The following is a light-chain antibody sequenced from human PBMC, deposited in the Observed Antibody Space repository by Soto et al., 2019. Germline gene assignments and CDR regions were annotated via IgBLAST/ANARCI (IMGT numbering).Light chain of an antibody. Sequence: QMTKIVSTLPSSVRDSVTTNRXASQTISSWLAWYRQKPGKAPKLLIYKASTLKSGVPSRFSGSGSGTEFTLTISSLQPEDVATYFCQEVYCHPPAFGPGTRLVIK. CDR2: KAS. V-gene: IGKV1-5*03. J-gene: IGKJ5*01. CDR1: QTISSW. CDR3: QEVYCHPPA.